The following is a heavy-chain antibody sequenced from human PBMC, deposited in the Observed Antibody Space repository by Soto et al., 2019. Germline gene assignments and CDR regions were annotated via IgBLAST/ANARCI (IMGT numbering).Heavy chain of an antibody. CDR3: AKDGGVYPIAAACTELYYYYMDV. CDR1: GFTFSSYA. D-gene: IGHD6-13*01. Sequence: EVQLLESGGGLVQPGGSLRLSCAASGFTFSSYAMSWVRQAPGKGLEWVSAISGSGGSTYYADSVKGRFTISRDNSKNTLYLQMNSLRAEDTAVYYCAKDGGVYPIAAACTELYYYYMDVWGKGTTVTVSS. CDR2: ISGSGGST. J-gene: IGHJ6*03. V-gene: IGHV3-23*01.